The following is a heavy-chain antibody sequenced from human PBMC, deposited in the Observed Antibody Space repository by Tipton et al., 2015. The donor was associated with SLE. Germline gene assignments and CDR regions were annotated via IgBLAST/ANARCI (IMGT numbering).Heavy chain of an antibody. V-gene: IGHV4-4*07. Sequence: TLSLTCTVSGGSMSSYYWNWIRQPAGKGLEWIGRIYASGSTNYNPSLKNRVTISVDTTKNQFSLNLSSVTAADTAVYYCAVILIDSENWGQGTLVTVSS. D-gene: IGHD1-26*01. J-gene: IGHJ4*02. CDR3: AVILIDSEN. CDR1: GGSMSSYY. CDR2: IYASGST.